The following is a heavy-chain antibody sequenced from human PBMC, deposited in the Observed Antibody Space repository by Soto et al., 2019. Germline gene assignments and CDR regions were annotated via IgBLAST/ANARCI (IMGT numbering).Heavy chain of an antibody. CDR1: GFTFSSYA. CDR2: ISGSGGST. Sequence: GGSLRLSCAASGFTFSSYAMSWVRQAPGKGLEWVSAISGSGGSTYYADSVKGRFTISRDNSKNTLYLQMNSLRAEDTAVYYCAKDNIVVVPAAIYYHYYMDVWGKGTTVTVSS. CDR3: AKDNIVVVPAAIYYHYYMDV. V-gene: IGHV3-23*01. D-gene: IGHD2-2*01. J-gene: IGHJ6*03.